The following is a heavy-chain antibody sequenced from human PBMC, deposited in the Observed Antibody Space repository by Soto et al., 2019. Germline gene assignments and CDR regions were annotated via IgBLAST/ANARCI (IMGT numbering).Heavy chain of an antibody. CDR3: TRALMRGDMSDF. J-gene: IGHJ4*02. CDR2: ISPVDSEA. Sequence: EVQLVQSGPEVKKPGESLRISCQTSGFSFTHYWVGWVRQTPGKGLEWMGVISPVDSEARYNPSFQGQVTLSADKSTNTAYLQWSSLRPSDTAIYYCTRALMRGDMSDFWGQGTLVTVSS. D-gene: IGHD2-15*01. CDR1: GFSFTHYW. V-gene: IGHV5-51*03.